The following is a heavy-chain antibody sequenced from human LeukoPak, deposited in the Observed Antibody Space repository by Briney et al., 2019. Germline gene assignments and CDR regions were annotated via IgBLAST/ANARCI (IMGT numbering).Heavy chain of an antibody. Sequence: PSETLSLTCSVSGASISSSYWTWIRQPPGKGLERIGNIHYSGDTNHNPSLKSRVTISPDTSRNQFSLKLSSVTAADTAVYYCARGSGCHGSWGQGTLVTVSS. CDR1: GASISSSY. D-gene: IGHD6-19*01. V-gene: IGHV4-59*08. J-gene: IGHJ5*02. CDR2: IHYSGDT. CDR3: ARGSGCHGS.